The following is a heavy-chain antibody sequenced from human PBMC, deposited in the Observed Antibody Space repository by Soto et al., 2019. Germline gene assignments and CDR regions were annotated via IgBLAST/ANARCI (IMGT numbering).Heavy chain of an antibody. J-gene: IGHJ6*02. V-gene: IGHV1-18*01. CDR3: AAGGPHPSNYYYYGMDV. CDR1: GYTFTGYG. Sequence: ASVKVSCKASGYTFTGYGISWVRQAPGQGLEWMGWISAYNGNTNYAQKLQGRVTMATDTPTSTAYMELSSLRSEDTAVYYCAAGGPHPSNYYYYGMDVWGQGTTVTVSS. CDR2: ISAYNGNT.